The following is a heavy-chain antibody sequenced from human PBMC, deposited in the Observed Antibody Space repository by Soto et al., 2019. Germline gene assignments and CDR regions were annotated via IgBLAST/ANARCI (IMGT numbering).Heavy chain of an antibody. D-gene: IGHD1-7*01. CDR1: GFTFSSYS. Sequence: EVQLVESGGGLVQPGGSLRLSCAASGFTFSSYSMNWVRQAPGKGLEWVSYISSSSSTIYYADSVKGRFTISRDNAKNSLYLQMNSLRAEDTAVYYCARDLNYRLFDYWGQGTRVTVSS. CDR3: ARDLNYRLFDY. V-gene: IGHV3-48*01. CDR2: ISSSSSTI. J-gene: IGHJ4*02.